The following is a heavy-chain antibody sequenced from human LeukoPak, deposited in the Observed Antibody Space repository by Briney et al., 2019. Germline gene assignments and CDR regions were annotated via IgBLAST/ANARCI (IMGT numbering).Heavy chain of an antibody. V-gene: IGHV4-39*07. CDR1: GGSISSSSYY. CDR2: IYYSGST. CDR3: ASGYGDYYFDY. Sequence: SETLSLTCTVSGGSISSSSYYWGWIRQPPGKGLEWIGSIYYSGSTYYNPSLKSRVTISVDTSKNQFSLKLSSVTAADTAVYYCASGYGDYYFDYWGQGTLVTVSS. D-gene: IGHD4-17*01. J-gene: IGHJ4*02.